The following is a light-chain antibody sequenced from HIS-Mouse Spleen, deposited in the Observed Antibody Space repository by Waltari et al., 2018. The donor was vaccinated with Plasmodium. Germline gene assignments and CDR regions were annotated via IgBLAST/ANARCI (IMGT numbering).Light chain of an antibody. V-gene: IGKV3-15*01. CDR1: QSVSSN. Sequence: EMVLTQSPATLSVSPGERATLSCRASQSVSSNLAWYQQKPGQAPRPLIYGASTRATGIPDRFSGSGSWTEFTLTISSLQYEDFAVYYCQQYYSFPRTFGQGTKVEIK. J-gene: IGKJ1*01. CDR2: GAS. CDR3: QQYYSFPRT.